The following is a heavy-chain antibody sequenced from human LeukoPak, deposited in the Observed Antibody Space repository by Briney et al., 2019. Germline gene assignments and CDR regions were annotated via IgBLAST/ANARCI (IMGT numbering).Heavy chain of an antibody. CDR1: GFTFSSYG. D-gene: IGHD3-16*01. J-gene: IGHJ4*02. V-gene: IGHV3-30*03. Sequence: PGRSLRLSCAASGFTFSSYGMHWVRQAPGKGLEWVAVISYDGSNKYYADSVKGRFTISRDNAKNSLYLQMNSLRAEDTAVYYCAVDLGGRLDYWGQGTLVTVSS. CDR3: AVDLGGRLDY. CDR2: ISYDGSNK.